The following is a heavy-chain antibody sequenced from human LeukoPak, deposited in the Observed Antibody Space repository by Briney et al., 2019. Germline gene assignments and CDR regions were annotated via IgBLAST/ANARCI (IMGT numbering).Heavy chain of an antibody. J-gene: IGHJ4*02. CDR1: GFTSTDYG. Sequence: GGSLRLSCKGSGFTSTDYGTSWVRRAPGKGLEWVGCIRSKASGATIEHAASVKGRFSIARDDSKNIAYLQKNSLKSEDTAVYYCTRDAYNTGWNSDYWGQGTLVTVSS. CDR2: IRSKASGATI. V-gene: IGHV3-49*04. D-gene: IGHD6-19*01. CDR3: TRDAYNTGWNSDY.